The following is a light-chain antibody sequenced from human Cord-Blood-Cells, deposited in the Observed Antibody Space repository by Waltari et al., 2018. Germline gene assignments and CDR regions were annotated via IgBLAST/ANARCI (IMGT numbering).Light chain of an antibody. Sequence: QSVLTQPPSASGTPGQRVPITRSGSSSHIGSNYVYWYQQLPGTAPKLLIYRNTRRPSGVPDRFSGSKSGTSASLAISGLRSEDEADYYCAAWDDSLSGYVFGTGTKVTVL. CDR3: AAWDDSLSGYV. V-gene: IGLV1-47*01. J-gene: IGLJ1*01. CDR2: RNT. CDR1: SSHIGSNY.